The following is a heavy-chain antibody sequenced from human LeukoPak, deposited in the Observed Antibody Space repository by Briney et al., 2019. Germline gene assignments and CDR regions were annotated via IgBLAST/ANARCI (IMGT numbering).Heavy chain of an antibody. J-gene: IGHJ3*02. D-gene: IGHD3-16*01. CDR1: RFTFSRYA. Sequence: GGSLRLSCAASRFTFSRYAMSWVRRSPGKGREWVSAIIGSGGSTYYADSVKGRFTISRDNAKNTLYLQMNSLRAEDTAVYYCALYAVPRYGAFDIWGQGTMVTVSS. CDR3: ALYAVPRYGAFDI. CDR2: IIGSGGST. V-gene: IGHV3-23*01.